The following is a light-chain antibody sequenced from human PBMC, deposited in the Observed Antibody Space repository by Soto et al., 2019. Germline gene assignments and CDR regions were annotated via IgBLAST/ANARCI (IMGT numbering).Light chain of an antibody. CDR1: SSDVDTYKY. V-gene: IGLV2-14*01. CDR2: EVS. CDR3: CSYAGSTTRVL. J-gene: IGLJ2*01. Sequence: QSALTQPASVSGSPGQSIIISCTGTSSDVDTYKYVSWYQQHPGKAPKLMIYEVSHRPSGVSDRFSGSKSGNMASLTISGRQAADEADDYCCSYAGSTTRVLFGGGTKLTVL.